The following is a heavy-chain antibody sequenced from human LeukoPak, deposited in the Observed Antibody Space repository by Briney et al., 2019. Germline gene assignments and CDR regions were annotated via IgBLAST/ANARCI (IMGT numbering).Heavy chain of an antibody. V-gene: IGHV3-64D*06. CDR3: VKDISLHGNRGYDRFDR. J-gene: IGHJ5*02. CDR1: GLPLNTCD. D-gene: IGHD5-12*01. CDR2: NSSNGCGI. Sequence: GGPLRLSCSPSGLPLNTCDMHWVRQAPGKGLEYISGNSSNGCGILYADSVKGRVPLSRENSKNTQCLQMSILRDEDTAVYYCVKDISLHGNRGYDRFDRWGQGTLVSVSS.